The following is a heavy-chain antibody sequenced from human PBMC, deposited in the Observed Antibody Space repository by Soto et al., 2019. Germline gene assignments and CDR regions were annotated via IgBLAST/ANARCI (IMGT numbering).Heavy chain of an antibody. CDR2: ISGSGGST. V-gene: IGHV3-23*01. CDR3: AFPHCSSTSCPNWFDP. J-gene: IGHJ5*02. CDR1: GFTFSSYA. Sequence: GGSLRLSCAASGFTFSSYAMSWVRQAPGKGLEWVSAISGSGGSTYYADSVKGRFTISRDNSKNTLYLQMNSLRAEDTAVYYCAFPHCSSTSCPNWFDPWGQGTLVTVS. D-gene: IGHD2-2*01.